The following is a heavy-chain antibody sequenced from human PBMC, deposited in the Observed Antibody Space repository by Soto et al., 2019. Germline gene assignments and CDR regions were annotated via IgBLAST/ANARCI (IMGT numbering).Heavy chain of an antibody. CDR1: GFTFSSYA. J-gene: IGHJ4*02. V-gene: IGHV3-30-3*01. Sequence: GGSLRLSCAASGFTFSSYAMHWVRQAPGKGLEWVAVISYDGSNKYYADSVKGRFTISRDNSKNTLYLQMNSLRAEDTAVYFCARGPSSLTRFDYWGQGTLVTVSS. CDR2: ISYDGSNK. CDR3: ARGPSSLTRFDY. D-gene: IGHD2-2*01.